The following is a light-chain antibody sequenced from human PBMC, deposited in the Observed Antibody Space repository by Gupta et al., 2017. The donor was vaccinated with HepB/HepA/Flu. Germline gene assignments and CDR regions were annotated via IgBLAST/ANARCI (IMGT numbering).Light chain of an antibody. CDR2: DVT. CDR3: SSFTTSSTWV. J-gene: IGLJ3*02. Sequence: QSALTQPASVSESPGQSITISCTGSSSDIGSDNYVSWYQQHPGKAPKLIIFDVTNRPSGLSDLFSGSKSGNTASLTISGLQAEDEADYYCSSFTTSSTWVFGGGTKLTVL. V-gene: IGLV2-14*01. CDR1: SSDIGSDNY.